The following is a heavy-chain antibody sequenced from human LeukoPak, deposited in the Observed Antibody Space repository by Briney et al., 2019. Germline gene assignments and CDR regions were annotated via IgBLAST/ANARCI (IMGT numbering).Heavy chain of an antibody. V-gene: IGHV4-39*01. D-gene: IGHD6-19*01. CDR2: IYYSGST. Sequence: SETLSLTCTVSGDSISSSSYYWGWIRQPPGKGLEWIGSIYYSGSTYYNPSLKSRVTISVDTSKNQISLKLSSVTAADTAVYYCARQVDHPVAGTLDDWGQGALVTVSS. CDR1: GDSISSSSYY. CDR3: ARQVDHPVAGTLDD. J-gene: IGHJ4*02.